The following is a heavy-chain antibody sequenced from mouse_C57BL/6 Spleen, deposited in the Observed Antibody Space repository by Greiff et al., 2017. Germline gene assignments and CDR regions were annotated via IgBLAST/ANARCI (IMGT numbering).Heavy chain of an antibody. CDR3: ARSYDYGNLFDY. Sequence: VQLQQSGPELVKPGASVKISCKASGYSFTGYYMNWVKQSPEQSLEWIGKIKPTTGGTPYKHKFKDKATLTVDKSSSTAYMQLTSLTSEDSAVYYCARSYDYGNLFDYWGQGTMLTVSA. D-gene: IGHD2-1*01. CDR1: GYSFTGYY. J-gene: IGHJ3*01. V-gene: IGHV1-42*01. CDR2: IKPTTGGT.